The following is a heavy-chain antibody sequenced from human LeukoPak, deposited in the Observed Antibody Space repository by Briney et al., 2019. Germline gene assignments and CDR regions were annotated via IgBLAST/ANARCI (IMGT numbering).Heavy chain of an antibody. J-gene: IGHJ4*02. CDR1: GGTFSSYA. Sequence: SVKVSCKASGGTFSSYAISWVRQAPGQGLEWMGGIIPIFGTANYAQKFQGRVTITADESTSTAYTELSSLRSEDTAVYYCVVGAYYYDPIDWGQGTLVTVSS. CDR2: IIPIFGTA. D-gene: IGHD3-22*01. CDR3: VVGAYYYDPID. V-gene: IGHV1-69*13.